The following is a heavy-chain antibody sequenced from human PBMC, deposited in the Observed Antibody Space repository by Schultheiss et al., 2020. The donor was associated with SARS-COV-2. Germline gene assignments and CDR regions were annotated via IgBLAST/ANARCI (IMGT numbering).Heavy chain of an antibody. D-gene: IGHD4-17*01. V-gene: IGHV4-4*02. CDR1: GGSITSSNW. CDR2: IYHSGST. Sequence: GSLRLSCAVSGGSITSSNWWSWVRQPPGKGLEWIGEIYHSGSTNYNPSLKSRVTISVDTSKNQFSLKLSSVTAADTAVYYCARGGDGDYAWFDPWGQGTLVTVSS. CDR3: ARGGDGDYAWFDP. J-gene: IGHJ5*02.